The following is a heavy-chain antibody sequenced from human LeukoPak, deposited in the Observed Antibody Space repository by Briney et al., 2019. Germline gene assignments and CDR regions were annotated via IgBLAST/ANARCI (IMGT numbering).Heavy chain of an antibody. CDR2: IGIAGDT. D-gene: IGHD5/OR15-5a*01. J-gene: IGHJ3*02. CDR3: IRGGIQVSGIDAFDI. V-gene: IGHV3-13*01. Sequence: GGSLRLSCAASGFTFSSYDMHWVRQAPGRGLELVSAIGIAGDTYYPDSVKGRFTISRENAKNSMYLQMNSLKVGDTAVYYCIRGGIQVSGIDAFDIWGQGTMVTVSS. CDR1: GFTFSSYD.